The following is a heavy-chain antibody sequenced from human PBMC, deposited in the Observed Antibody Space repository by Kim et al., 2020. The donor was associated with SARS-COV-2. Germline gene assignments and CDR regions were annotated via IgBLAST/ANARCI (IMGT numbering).Heavy chain of an antibody. Sequence: SETLSLTCAVSGGSISSSNWWSWVRQPPGKGLEGIGEIYHSGSTNYNPSLKSRVTMSVDKSKNQFSLKLSSLTAADTAVYYCARGGSGYSSSWYRGIYYYYGMDVWGQGTTVTVSS. J-gene: IGHJ6*02. CDR1: GGSISSSNW. CDR3: ARGGSGYSSSWYRGIYYYYGMDV. D-gene: IGHD6-13*01. CDR2: IYHSGST. V-gene: IGHV4-4*02.